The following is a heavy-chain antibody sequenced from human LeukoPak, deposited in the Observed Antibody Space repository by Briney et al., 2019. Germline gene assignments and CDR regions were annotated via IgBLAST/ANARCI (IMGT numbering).Heavy chain of an antibody. CDR2: IYTSGST. CDR3: ARDRIAVAENWFDP. V-gene: IGHV4-4*07. D-gene: IGHD6-19*01. J-gene: IGHJ5*02. Sequence: SENLSLTCTVSGGSISSYYWSWIRQPAGKGLEWIGRIYTSGSTNYNPFLKSRVTMSVDTSKNQFSLKLSSVTAADTAVYYCARDRIAVAENWFDPWGQGTLVTVSS. CDR1: GGSISSYY.